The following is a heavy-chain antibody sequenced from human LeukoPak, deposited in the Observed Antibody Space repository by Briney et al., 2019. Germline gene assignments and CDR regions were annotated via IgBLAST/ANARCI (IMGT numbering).Heavy chain of an antibody. D-gene: IGHD3-10*02. J-gene: IGHJ3*02. Sequence: GGSLRLSCAASGFTVSSNYMTWVCQAPGKGLEWVSVIYSGGSTYYADSVKGRFTISRDKSKNTLYLQMNSLRAEDTAVYYCATPYYVNAIDIWGQGTMVTVSS. CDR1: GFTVSSNY. CDR2: IYSGGST. CDR3: ATPYYVNAIDI. V-gene: IGHV3-66*01.